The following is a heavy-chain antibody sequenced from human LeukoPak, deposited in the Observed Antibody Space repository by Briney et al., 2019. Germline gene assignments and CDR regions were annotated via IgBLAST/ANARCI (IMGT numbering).Heavy chain of an antibody. CDR1: GFTFSSYS. CDR3: ASGRDSGYSYGPDAFDI. D-gene: IGHD5-18*01. Sequence: GGSLRLSCAASGFTFSSYSMNWVRQAPGKGLEWVSYISSSSSTIYYADPVKGRFTISRDNAKNSLYLQMNSLRAEDTAVYYCASGRDSGYSYGPDAFDIWGQGTMVTVSS. V-gene: IGHV3-48*04. J-gene: IGHJ3*02. CDR2: ISSSSSTI.